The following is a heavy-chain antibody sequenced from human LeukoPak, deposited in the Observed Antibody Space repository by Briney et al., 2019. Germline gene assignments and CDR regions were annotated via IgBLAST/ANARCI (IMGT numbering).Heavy chain of an antibody. D-gene: IGHD2-2*01. Sequence: GGSLRLSCAASGFTFSSYWMHWVRQAPGKGLVWVSRINSDGSSTSYADSVKGRFTISRDNAKNTLYLRMNSLRAEDTAVYYCAREAGSSWFDPWGQGTLVTVSS. CDR3: AREAGSSWFDP. V-gene: IGHV3-74*01. CDR2: INSDGSST. J-gene: IGHJ5*02. CDR1: GFTFSSYW.